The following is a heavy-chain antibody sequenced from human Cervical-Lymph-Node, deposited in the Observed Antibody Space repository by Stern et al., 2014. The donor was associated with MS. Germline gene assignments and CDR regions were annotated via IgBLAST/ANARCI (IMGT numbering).Heavy chain of an antibody. Sequence: VQLEESGAEVKKPGYSVKVSCKASGGTFSSYAISWVRQAPGQGLEWMGGIIPIFGTANYAQKFQGIVTITADESTSTAYMELSSLRSEDTAVYYCARGELKEGLVRGMDVWGQGTTVTVSS. CDR2: IIPIFGTA. CDR3: ARGELKEGLVRGMDV. CDR1: GGTFSSYA. D-gene: IGHD1-26*01. J-gene: IGHJ6*02. V-gene: IGHV1-69*01.